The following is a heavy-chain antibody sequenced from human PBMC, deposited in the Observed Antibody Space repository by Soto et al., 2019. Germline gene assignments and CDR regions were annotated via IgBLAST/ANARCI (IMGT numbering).Heavy chain of an antibody. J-gene: IGHJ4*02. Sequence: EVQLVESGGGLVKPGGSLRLSCAASGFTFSSYSMNWVRQAPGKGLECVSSISSSGSYIYYSDSVKGRFTISRDNAKNSLYLQMNSLRSEDPSVYYCARHPRDNSGYGYYFDYWGQGTLVTVSS. CDR2: ISSSGSYI. CDR1: GFTFSSYS. CDR3: ARHPRDNSGYGYYFDY. D-gene: IGHD3-22*01. V-gene: IGHV3-21*01.